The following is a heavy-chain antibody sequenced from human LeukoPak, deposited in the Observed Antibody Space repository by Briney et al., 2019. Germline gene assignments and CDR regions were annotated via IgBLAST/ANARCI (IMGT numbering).Heavy chain of an antibody. J-gene: IGHJ4*02. Sequence: GGSLRLSCLTSGFTLSPNAMSWVGQAPGKGLEGFSGISGSGASTYYADSVKGRFTISRDDSRNTLYLQMNSLRGDDTAVYYCAKDVGKWESLHFFDYWGQGTLVTVSS. CDR3: AKDVGKWESLHFFDY. D-gene: IGHD1-26*01. CDR2: ISGSGAST. V-gene: IGHV3-23*01. CDR1: GFTLSPNA.